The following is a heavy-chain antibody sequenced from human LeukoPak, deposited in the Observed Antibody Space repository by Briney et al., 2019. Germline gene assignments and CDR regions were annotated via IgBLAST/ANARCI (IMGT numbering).Heavy chain of an antibody. CDR1: GGSISSDSYY. CDR3: ARRDYGSGSYTPFDY. J-gene: IGHJ4*02. CDR2: IYTSGST. Sequence: SETLSLTCTASGGSISSDSYYWSWIPQPAGQGLVWIGSIYTSGSTNNNPSLKSRVTISVDTSKNQFSLKLSSVTAADTAVYYCARRDYGSGSYTPFDYWGQGTLVTVSS. D-gene: IGHD3-10*01. V-gene: IGHV4-61*02.